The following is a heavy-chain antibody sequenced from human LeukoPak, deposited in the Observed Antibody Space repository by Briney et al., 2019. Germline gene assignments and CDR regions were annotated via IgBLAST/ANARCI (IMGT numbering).Heavy chain of an antibody. V-gene: IGHV4-34*01. D-gene: IGHD3-3*01. CDR2: INHSGST. Sequence: SETLSLTCAVYGGSFSGYYWSWIRQPPGKGLEWIGEINHSGSTNYNPSLKSRVTISVDTSKNQFSLKLSSVTAADTAVYYCARDRHDFWSGYFDAFDIWGQGTMVTVSS. J-gene: IGHJ3*02. CDR1: GGSFSGYY. CDR3: ARDRHDFWSGYFDAFDI.